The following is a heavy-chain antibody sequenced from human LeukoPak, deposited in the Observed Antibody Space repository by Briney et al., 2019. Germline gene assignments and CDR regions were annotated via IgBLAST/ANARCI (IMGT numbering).Heavy chain of an antibody. CDR1: GGSISSSSYY. CDR3: ARHDGQTTERFDY. J-gene: IGHJ4*02. D-gene: IGHD4-17*01. V-gene: IGHV4-39*01. CDR2: IYYSGST. Sequence: PSETLSLTCTVSGGSISSSSYYWGWIRQPPGKGLEWIGSIYYSGSTNYNPSLKSRVTISVDTSKNQFSLKLSSVTAADTALYYCARHDGQTTERFDYWGQGTLVTVSS.